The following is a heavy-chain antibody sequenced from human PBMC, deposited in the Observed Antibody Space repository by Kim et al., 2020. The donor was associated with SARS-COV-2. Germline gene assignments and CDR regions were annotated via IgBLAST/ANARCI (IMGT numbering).Heavy chain of an antibody. Sequence: GGSLRLSCAASGFTFSSYWMSWVRQAPGKGLEWVANIKQDGSEKYYVDSVKGRFTISRDNAKNSLYLQMNSLRAEDTAVYYCARIDSLWFGGTVDSWGQGTLVTVSS. CDR2: IKQDGSEK. CDR3: ARIDSLWFGGTVDS. V-gene: IGHV3-7*03. J-gene: IGHJ4*02. CDR1: GFTFSSYW. D-gene: IGHD3-10*01.